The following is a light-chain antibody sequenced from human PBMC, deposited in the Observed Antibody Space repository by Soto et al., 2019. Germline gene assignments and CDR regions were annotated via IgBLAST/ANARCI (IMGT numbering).Light chain of an antibody. J-gene: IGKJ2*01. V-gene: IGKV3-11*01. CDR2: DAS. CDR1: QSVSSY. CDR3: HQRSNWPYT. Sequence: EIVLTQSPATPSLSPGERATLSCRASQSVSSYLAWYQQKPGQAPRLLIYDASNRATGIPARFSGSGSGTDFTLTISSLEPEDFAVYYCHQRSNWPYTFGQGTKLEIK.